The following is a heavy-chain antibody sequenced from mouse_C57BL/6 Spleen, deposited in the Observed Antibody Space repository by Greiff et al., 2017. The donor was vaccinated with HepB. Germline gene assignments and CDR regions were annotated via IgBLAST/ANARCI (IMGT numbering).Heavy chain of an antibody. CDR2: IDPEDGET. J-gene: IGHJ1*03. D-gene: IGHD1-1*01. V-gene: IGHV14-2*01. CDR3: ATIYGSSHWYFDV. CDR1: GFNIKDYY. Sequence: EVQLVESGAELVKPGASVKLSCTASGFNIKDYYMHWVKQRTEQGLEWIGRIDPEDGETKYAPKFQGKATITADTSSNTAYLQLSSLTSEDTAVYYCATIYGSSHWYFDVWGTGTTVTVSS.